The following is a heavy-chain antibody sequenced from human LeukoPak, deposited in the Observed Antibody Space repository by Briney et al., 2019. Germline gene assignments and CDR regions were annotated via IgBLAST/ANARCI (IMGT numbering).Heavy chain of an antibody. CDR3: GRDLNYNQIDY. V-gene: IGHV3-74*01. D-gene: IGHD4-11*01. CDR1: GFTFSSHW. Sequence: GGSLRLSCEASGFTFSSHWMHWVCEAPGKGLVWVSHIKTDGSITNYAESVKGRFTISRDNARNTLYLQMNSLRAEDTAVYYCGRDLNYNQIDYWGQGTLVTVSS. CDR2: IKTDGSIT. J-gene: IGHJ4*02.